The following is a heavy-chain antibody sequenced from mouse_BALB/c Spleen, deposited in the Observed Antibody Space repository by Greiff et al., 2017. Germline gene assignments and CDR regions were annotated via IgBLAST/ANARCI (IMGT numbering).Heavy chain of an antibody. CDR1: GYTFTSYN. Sequence: LQQSGAELVRSGASVKMSCKASGYTFTSYNMHWVKQTPGQGLEWIGYIHPGNGGTNYNQKFKGKATLTADTSSSTAYMQISSLTSEDSAVYFCARANLAVFDVWGAGTTVTVSS. CDR2: IHPGNGGT. J-gene: IGHJ1*01. D-gene: IGHD4-1*01. CDR3: ARANLAVFDV. V-gene: IGHV1-12*01.